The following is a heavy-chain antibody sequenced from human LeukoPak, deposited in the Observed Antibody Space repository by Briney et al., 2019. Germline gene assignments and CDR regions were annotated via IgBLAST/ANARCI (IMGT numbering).Heavy chain of an antibody. V-gene: IGHV5-51*01. CDR2: IYPGDSDT. J-gene: IGHJ1*01. Sequence: GESLKISCKGSGYSFTSYWIGWVRQMPGKGLEWMGIIYPGDSDTRYSPSFQGQVTISADKSISTAYLQWSSLKASDTAMYYCERLWMDGSSGYSAEYFQHWGQGTLVTVSS. D-gene: IGHD3-22*01. CDR3: ERLWMDGSSGYSAEYFQH. CDR1: GYSFTSYW.